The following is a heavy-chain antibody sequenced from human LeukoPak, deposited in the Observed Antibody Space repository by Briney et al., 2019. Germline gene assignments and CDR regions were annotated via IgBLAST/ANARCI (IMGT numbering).Heavy chain of an antibody. J-gene: IGHJ4*01. CDR3: AKGGATVIDY. CDR2: INSDGSST. V-gene: IGHV3-74*01. D-gene: IGHD4-17*01. CDR1: GFTFSNYW. Sequence: PGGSLRLSCAASGFTFSNYWMHWVRQAPGKGLVWVSRINSDGSSTTSADSVKGRFTISRDNAKNTLYLQMNSLRAEDTAVYYCAKGGATVIDYCGHGTLVSVSS.